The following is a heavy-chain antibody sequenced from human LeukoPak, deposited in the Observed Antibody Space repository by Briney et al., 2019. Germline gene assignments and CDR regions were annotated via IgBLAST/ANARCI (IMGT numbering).Heavy chain of an antibody. D-gene: IGHD4-17*01. V-gene: IGHV1-2*06. CDR2: INPNSGGT. CDR1: GYTFTGYY. Sequence: ASVKVSCKASGYTFTGYYMHWVRQAPGQGLEWMGRINPNSGGTNYAQKFQGRVTMTRDTSTSTVYMELSSLRSEDTAVYYCARARTVTSTFDYWGQGTLVTVSS. J-gene: IGHJ4*02. CDR3: ARARTVTSTFDY.